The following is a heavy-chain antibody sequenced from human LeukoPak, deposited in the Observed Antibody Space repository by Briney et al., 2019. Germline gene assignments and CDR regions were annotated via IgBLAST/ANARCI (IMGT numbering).Heavy chain of an antibody. CDR3: AKRGVVIRVILVGFHKEAYYFDS. CDR2: ISDSGGRT. J-gene: IGHJ4*02. CDR1: GITLSNYG. Sequence: GGSLRLSCAVSGITLSNYGMSWVRQAPGKGLEWVAGISDSGGRTNYADSVKGRFTISRDNPKNTLYLKMNSMRDEEMAVYFCAKRGVVIRVILVGFHKEAYYFDSWGQGALVTVSS. D-gene: IGHD3-22*01. V-gene: IGHV3-23*01.